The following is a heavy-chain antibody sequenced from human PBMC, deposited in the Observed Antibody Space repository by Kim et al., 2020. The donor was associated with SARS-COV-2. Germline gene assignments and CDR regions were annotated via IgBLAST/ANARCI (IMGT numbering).Heavy chain of an antibody. D-gene: IGHD3-9*01. CDR1: GFTFSSYS. V-gene: IGHV3-21*01. CDR2: ISSSSSYI. J-gene: IGHJ3*02. Sequence: GGSLRLSCAASGFTFSSYSMNWVRQAPGKGLEWVSSISSSSSYIYYADSVKGRFTISRDNAKNSLYLQMNSLRAEDTAVYYCARAPVLRYFDWLLVDAFDIWGQGTMVTVSS. CDR3: ARAPVLRYFDWLLVDAFDI.